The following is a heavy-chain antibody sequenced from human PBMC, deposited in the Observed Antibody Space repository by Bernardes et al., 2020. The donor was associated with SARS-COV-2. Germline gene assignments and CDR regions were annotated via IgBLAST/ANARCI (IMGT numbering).Heavy chain of an antibody. V-gene: IGHV4-34*01. CDR3: ARGGRYCSSTSCYGSYYYYGMDV. D-gene: IGHD2-2*01. Sequence: SETLSLTCAVYGGSLSGYYWSWIRQPPGKGLEWIGEINHSGSTNYNPSLKSRVTISVDTSKNQFSLKLSSVTAADTAVYYCARGGRYCSSTSCYGSYYYYGMDVWGQGTTVTVSS. CDR1: GGSLSGYY. CDR2: INHSGST. J-gene: IGHJ6*02.